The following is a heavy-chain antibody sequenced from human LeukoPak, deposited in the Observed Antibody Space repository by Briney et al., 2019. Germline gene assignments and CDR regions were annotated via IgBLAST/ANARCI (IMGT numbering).Heavy chain of an antibody. J-gene: IGHJ4*02. Sequence: ASVKVSCKASGYTFTGYYMHWVRQAPGQGLEWMGWINPNSGGTNYAQKFQGRVTMTRDTSISTAYMELSRLRSDDTAVYYCARDDLIAVAAQGVDYWGQGTLVTVSS. V-gene: IGHV1-2*02. CDR2: INPNSGGT. D-gene: IGHD6-19*01. CDR1: GYTFTGYY. CDR3: ARDDLIAVAAQGVDY.